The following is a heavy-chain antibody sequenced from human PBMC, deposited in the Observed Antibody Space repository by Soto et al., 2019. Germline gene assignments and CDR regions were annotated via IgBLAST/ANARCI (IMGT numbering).Heavy chain of an antibody. J-gene: IGHJ6*03. CDR3: ARMVRGSNIDYYHYMDV. CDR2: ISASNGDT. D-gene: IGHD3-10*01. Sequence: QVQLVQSGGVMKKPGASVKVSCKASGYTFTSHGISWVRQAPGQGLEWMGWISASNGDTNYAQKYQGRVTVTTDTSTSTDYMELRSLRSEDTAGYYCARMVRGSNIDYYHYMDVWGEGTTVTVSS. CDR1: GYTFTSHG. V-gene: IGHV1-18*01.